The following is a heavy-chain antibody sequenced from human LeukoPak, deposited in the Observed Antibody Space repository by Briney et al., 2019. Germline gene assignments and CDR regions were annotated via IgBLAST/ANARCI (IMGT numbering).Heavy chain of an antibody. CDR1: GFTFSNYN. V-gene: IGHV3-21*01. J-gene: IGHJ4*02. D-gene: IGHD5-18*01. CDR3: AGDRASYSYGLPAY. Sequence: GGSLRLSCAASGFTFSNYNIDWVRQAPGKGLEWVSSISSTSGYIYYADSVKGRFTISRDNAKNSLYLQMSSLRAEDTAIYYCAGDRASYSYGLPAYWGQGTLVTVSS. CDR2: ISSTSGYI.